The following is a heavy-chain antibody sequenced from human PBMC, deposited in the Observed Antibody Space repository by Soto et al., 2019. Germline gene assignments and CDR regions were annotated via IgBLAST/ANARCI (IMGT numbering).Heavy chain of an antibody. Sequence: SETLSLTCSVSGGSISSSSYYWGWIRQPPGKGLEWIGSIYYSGSTYYNPSLKSRVAMSVDTSKNQFSLKLSSVTAADTAVYYCARHGPSAPRGFFDSWGQGSLVTVSS. J-gene: IGHJ4*02. CDR1: GGSISSSSYY. V-gene: IGHV4-39*01. CDR2: IYYSGST. D-gene: IGHD3-10*01. CDR3: ARHGPSAPRGFFDS.